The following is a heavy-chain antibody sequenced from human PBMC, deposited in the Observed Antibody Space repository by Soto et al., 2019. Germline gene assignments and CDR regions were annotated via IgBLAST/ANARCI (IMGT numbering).Heavy chain of an antibody. CDR3: ARDRAETVTSYVY. J-gene: IGHJ4*02. CDR1: GFTVSSNY. D-gene: IGHD4-17*01. CDR2: IYSGGST. Sequence: EVQLVESGGGLVQPGGSLRLSCAASGFTVSSNYMSWVRQAPGKGLEWVSVIYSGGSTYYGDSVKGRFTISRDNTKNPLHLQMNSLGAEDTAVYYCARDRAETVTSYVYWGQGTLVTVSS. V-gene: IGHV3-66*01.